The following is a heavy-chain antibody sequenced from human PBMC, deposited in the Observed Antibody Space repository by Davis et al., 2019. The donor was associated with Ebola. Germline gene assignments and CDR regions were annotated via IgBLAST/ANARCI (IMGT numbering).Heavy chain of an antibody. J-gene: IGHJ4*02. CDR2: ISSSSSYI. V-gene: IGHV3-21*01. D-gene: IGHD6-13*01. Sequence: PGGSLRLSCAASGFTFSSYSMNWVRQAPGKGLEWVSSISSSSSYIYYADSVKGRFTISRDNAKNSLYLQMNSLRAEDTAVYYCARDMRSSSWYAEVGNLFDYWGQGTLVTVSS. CDR3: ARDMRSSSWYAEVGNLFDY. CDR1: GFTFSSYS.